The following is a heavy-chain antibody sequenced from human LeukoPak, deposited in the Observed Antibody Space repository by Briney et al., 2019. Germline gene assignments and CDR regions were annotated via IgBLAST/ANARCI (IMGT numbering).Heavy chain of an antibody. J-gene: IGHJ6*03. CDR3: ARGAYSNAPNYYYMDV. CDR1: GGSISSGGYY. CDR2: IYHSGST. V-gene: IGHV4-30-2*01. Sequence: PSETLSLTCTVSGGSISSGGYYWSWIRQPPGKGLEWIGYIYHSGSTYYNPSLKSRVTISVDRSKNQFSLKLSSVTAADTAVYYCARGAYSNAPNYYYMDVWGKGTTVTVSS. D-gene: IGHD4-11*01.